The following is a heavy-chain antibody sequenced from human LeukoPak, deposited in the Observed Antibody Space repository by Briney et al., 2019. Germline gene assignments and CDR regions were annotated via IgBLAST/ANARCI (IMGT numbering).Heavy chain of an antibody. CDR1: GGSISRYY. CDR2: IYYSGST. D-gene: IGHD4-23*01. J-gene: IGHJ4*02. V-gene: IGHV4-59*12. CDR3: ARKNGGNSVSFVY. Sequence: SETLSLTCTVSGGSISRYYWSWIRQPPGKGLEWIGYIYYSGSTNYNPSLKSRVTISVDTSKNQFSLKLSSVTAADTAVYYCARKNGGNSVSFVYWGQGTLVTVSS.